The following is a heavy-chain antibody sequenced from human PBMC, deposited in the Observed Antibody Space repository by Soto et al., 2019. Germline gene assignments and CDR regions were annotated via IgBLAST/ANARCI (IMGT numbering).Heavy chain of an antibody. CDR1: GYTFTGYY. V-gene: IGHV1-2*04. J-gene: IGHJ6*02. Sequence: ASVKVSCKASGYTFTGYYMHWVRQAPGQGLEWMGWINPNSGGTNYAQKFQGWVTMTRDTSISTAYMELSRLRSDDTAVYYCARDSGVVGATTFWDPPYGMDVWGQGTTVTVSS. CDR2: INPNSGGT. D-gene: IGHD1-26*01. CDR3: ARDSGVVGATTFWDPPYGMDV.